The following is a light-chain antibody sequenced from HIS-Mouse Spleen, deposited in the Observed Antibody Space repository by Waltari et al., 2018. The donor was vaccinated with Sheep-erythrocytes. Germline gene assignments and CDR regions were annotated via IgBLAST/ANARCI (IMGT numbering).Light chain of an antibody. CDR1: SSDVGGYNY. Sequence: QSALTQPRSVSGSPGQSVTISCTGTSSDVGGYNYVSWYQQHPGKAPKLMIYDVSKRPCGVPDRFSGSKSGNTASLTISGLQAEDEADYYCCSYAGSYTLVFGGGTTLTVL. CDR3: CSYAGSYTLV. V-gene: IGLV2-11*01. CDR2: DVS. J-gene: IGLJ2*01.